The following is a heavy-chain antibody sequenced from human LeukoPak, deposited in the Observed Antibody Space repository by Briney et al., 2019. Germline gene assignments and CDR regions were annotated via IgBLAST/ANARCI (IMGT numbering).Heavy chain of an antibody. J-gene: IGHJ4*02. D-gene: IGHD3-3*01. CDR2: ISWNSGSI. V-gene: IGHV3-9*01. CDR3: AKDRVLWSLNHFDY. CDR1: GFTFDDYA. Sequence: GRSLRLSCAASGFTFDDYAMHWVRQAPGKGLEWVSGISWNSGSIVYADSVKGRFTIPRDNAKNSLYLQMNSLRAEDTALYYCAKDRVLWSLNHFDYWGQGTLVTVSS.